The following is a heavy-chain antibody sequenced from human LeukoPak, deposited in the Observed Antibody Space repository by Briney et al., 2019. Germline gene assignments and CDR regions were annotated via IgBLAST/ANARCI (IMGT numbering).Heavy chain of an antibody. Sequence: HPGGSLRLSCAASGFTFSNYAMTWVRQAPGKGLEWVSTIDGGPVYYADSVKGRFTISRDDSKNTVFLQMKSLRAEDTAIYYCAKDSFSHNGIYDAFDLWGQGTMVTVSS. D-gene: IGHD2-8*01. CDR2: IDGGPV. CDR3: AKDSFSHNGIYDAFDL. CDR1: GFTFSNYA. J-gene: IGHJ3*01. V-gene: IGHV3-23*01.